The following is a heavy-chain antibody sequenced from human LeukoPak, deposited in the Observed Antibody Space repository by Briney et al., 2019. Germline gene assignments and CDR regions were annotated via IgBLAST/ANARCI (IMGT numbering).Heavy chain of an antibody. J-gene: IGHJ4*02. D-gene: IGHD1-26*01. Sequence: SETLSLTCAVSGGSISSNNWWTWVRQAPGKGLEWIGEIYHYGTTNYNPSLKGRVTISVDKSKNQFSLKFNSVTAADTAVYYCARGPSLGAHLDYWGQGTLVTVSS. CDR3: ARGPSLGAHLDY. CDR2: IYHYGTT. V-gene: IGHV4-4*02. CDR1: GGSISSNNW.